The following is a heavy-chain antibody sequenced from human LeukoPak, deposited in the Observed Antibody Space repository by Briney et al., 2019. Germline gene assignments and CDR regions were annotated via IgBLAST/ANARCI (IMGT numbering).Heavy chain of an antibody. CDR1: GFTFSSYG. V-gene: IGHV3-30*03. D-gene: IGHD6-19*01. CDR3: ARDTGSGWPDAFDI. Sequence: AGGSLRLSCAASGFTFSSYGMHWVRQAPGKGLEWVAVISYDGSNKYYADSVKGRFTISRDNSKNTLYLQMNSLRAEDTAVYYCARDTGSGWPDAFDIWGQGTVVTVSS. CDR2: ISYDGSNK. J-gene: IGHJ3*02.